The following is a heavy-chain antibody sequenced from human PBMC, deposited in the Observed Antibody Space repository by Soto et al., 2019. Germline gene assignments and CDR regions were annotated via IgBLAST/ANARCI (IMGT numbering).Heavy chain of an antibody. CDR2: FDPEDGET. V-gene: IGHV1-24*01. CDR3: ATVNCTNGVCYYYYGMDV. Sequence: ASVKVSCKVSGYTLTELSMHWVRQSPGKGLEWMGGFDPEDGETIYAQKFQGRVTMTEDTSTDTAYMELSSLRSEDTAVYYCATVNCTNGVCYYYYGMDVWGQGTTVTVSS. J-gene: IGHJ6*02. CDR1: GYTLTELS. D-gene: IGHD2-8*01.